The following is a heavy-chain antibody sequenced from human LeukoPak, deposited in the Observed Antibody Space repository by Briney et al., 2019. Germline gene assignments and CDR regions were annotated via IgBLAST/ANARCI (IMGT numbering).Heavy chain of an antibody. J-gene: IGHJ6*03. V-gene: IGHV1-2*02. CDR1: GYTFNGYY. CDR3: ASGPRYCSGGSCHYYYYYMDV. CDR2: INPGSGDT. Sequence: GSVKVSCKASGYTFNGYYMHWVRQAPGQGLEWMGWINPGSGDTNYAQKFQGRVTMTRDTCISTAYMELSRLRSDDTAVYYCASGPRYCSGGSCHYYYYYMDVWGKGTTVTISS. D-gene: IGHD2-15*01.